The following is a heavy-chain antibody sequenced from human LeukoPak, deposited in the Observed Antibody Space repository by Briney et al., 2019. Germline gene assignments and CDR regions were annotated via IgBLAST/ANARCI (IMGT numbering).Heavy chain of an antibody. CDR2: IVVGSGNT. J-gene: IGHJ6*02. CDR3: AADGGAGYCSGGSCYPWYYYGMDV. V-gene: IGHV1-58*01. D-gene: IGHD2-15*01. CDR1: GFTFTSSA. Sequence: SVKVSCKASGFTFTSSAVQWVRQARGQRLEWIGWIVVGSGNTNYAQKFQERVAITRDMSTSTAYMELSSLRSEDTAVYYCAADGGAGYCSGGSCYPWYYYGMDVWGRGTTVTVSS.